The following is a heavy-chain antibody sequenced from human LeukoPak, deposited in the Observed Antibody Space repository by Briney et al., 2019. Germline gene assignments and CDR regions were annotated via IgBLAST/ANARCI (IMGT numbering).Heavy chain of an antibody. J-gene: IGHJ2*01. CDR3: ARSRDYGNWYFDL. V-gene: IGHV1-69*02. CDR2: IIPILGIA. D-gene: IGHD4-17*01. CDR1: GGTFSSYT. Sequence: SVKVSCKASGGTFSSYTISWVRQAPGQGLEWMGRIIPILGIANYAQKFQGRVTITADKSTSTAYMELSSLRSEDTAVYYCARSRDYGNWYFDLWGRGTLVTVSS.